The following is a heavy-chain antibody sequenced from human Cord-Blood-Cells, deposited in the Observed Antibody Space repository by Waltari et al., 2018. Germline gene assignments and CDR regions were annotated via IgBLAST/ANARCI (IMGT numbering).Heavy chain of an antibody. V-gene: IGHV2-5*02. CDR2: IYWDDDK. CDR1: GFSLSTSGVG. J-gene: IGHJ4*02. CDR3: AHSQGYYDFWSGYYFDY. Sequence: QITLKESGPTLVKPTQTLTLTCTFSGFSLSTSGVGVGWLRQPQGKALEWLALIYWDDDKRYSPSLKSRLTITKDTSKNQVVLTMTNMDPVDTATYYCAHSQGYYDFWSGYYFDYWGQGTLVTVSS. D-gene: IGHD3-3*01.